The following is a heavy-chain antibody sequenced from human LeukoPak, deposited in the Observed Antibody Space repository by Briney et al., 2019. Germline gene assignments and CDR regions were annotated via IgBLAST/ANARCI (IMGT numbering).Heavy chain of an antibody. J-gene: IGHJ4*02. CDR2: ISGSGGST. D-gene: IGHD6-19*01. V-gene: IGHV3-23*01. CDR1: GFTFSSYA. Sequence: GGSLGLSCAASGFTFSSYAMSWVRQAPGKGLEWVSAISGSGGSTYYADSVKGRFTISRDNSKNTLYLQMNSLRAEDTAVYYCAKAPHFIAVAGTNYYFDYWGQGTLVTVSS. CDR3: AKAPHFIAVAGTNYYFDY.